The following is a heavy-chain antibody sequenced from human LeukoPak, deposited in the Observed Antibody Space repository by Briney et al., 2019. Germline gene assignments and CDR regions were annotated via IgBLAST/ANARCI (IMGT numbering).Heavy chain of an antibody. CDR3: ARGSGSYGLSFDY. V-gene: IGHV2-70*04. CDR2: IDWDDDK. Sequence: SGPALVKPTPTLTLTCTFSGFSLSTSGMRVSWIRQPPGKALEWLARIDWDDDKFYSTSLKTRLTISKDSSKNQVVLTMTNMDPVDTATYYCARGSGSYGLSFDYWGRGTLVTVSS. J-gene: IGHJ4*02. D-gene: IGHD1-26*01. CDR1: GFSLSTSGMR.